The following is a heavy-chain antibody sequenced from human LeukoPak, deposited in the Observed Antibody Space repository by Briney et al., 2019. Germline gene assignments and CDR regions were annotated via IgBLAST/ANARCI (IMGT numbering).Heavy chain of an antibody. D-gene: IGHD2-21*01. CDR2: INRDGTEK. CDR1: GFNFSDSR. Sequence: PRGSLRLSCATSGFNFSDSRMTWVRQAPGKGLQWVANINRDGTEKHFLDSVEGRFIISRDNAKKSLYLQMSSLRPQDTAVYFCVRGDWYFEAWGQGTLVTVSS. CDR3: VRGDWYFEA. J-gene: IGHJ4*02. V-gene: IGHV3-7*04.